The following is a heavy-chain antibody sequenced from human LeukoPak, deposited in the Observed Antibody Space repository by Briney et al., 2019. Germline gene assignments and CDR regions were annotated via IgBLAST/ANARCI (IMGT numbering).Heavy chain of an antibody. CDR1: GFTFSSYA. CDR3: AKDPRHRPYYDFWRGYYTNYYYYMDV. V-gene: IGHV3-30*18. D-gene: IGHD3-3*01. CDR2: ISYDGSNK. J-gene: IGHJ6*03. Sequence: GGSLRLSCAASGFTFSSYAMSWVRQAPGKGLEWVAVISYDGSNKYYADSVKGRFTISRDNSKNTLYLQMNSLRAEDTAVYNCAKDPRHRPYYDFWRGYYTNYYYYMDVWGKGTTVTVSS.